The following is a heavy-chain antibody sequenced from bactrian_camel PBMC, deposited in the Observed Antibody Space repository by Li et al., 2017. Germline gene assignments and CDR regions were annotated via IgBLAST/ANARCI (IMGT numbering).Heavy chain of an antibody. CDR3: AAEAMHIDGGTWYRRERECCGYNY. V-gene: IGHV3S1*01. CDR1: TSMYIRYC. J-gene: IGHJ4*01. D-gene: IGHD1*01. Sequence: HVQLVESGGGSVQAGGSLRLSCVASTSMYIRYCMAWFRQAPGKEREGVAAMYQGGAKTYYADSVKGRFTISQDNAKNTLYLQMNSLKPEDTAVYTCAAEAMHIDGGTWYRRERECCGYNYWGQGTQVTVS. CDR2: MYQGGAKT.